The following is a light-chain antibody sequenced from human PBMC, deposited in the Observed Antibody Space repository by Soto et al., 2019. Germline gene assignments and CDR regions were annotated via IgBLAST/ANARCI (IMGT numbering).Light chain of an antibody. V-gene: IGKV3-15*01. J-gene: IGKJ1*01. Sequence: ERVMTQSPATLSVSPGESATLSCRASQSVNTNFAWYQQKPGQAPRLLIYAASIRATGIPARFSGTGSGTEFTLTISSLQSEDCAVYYGQQYNNWPLTFGQGSKVEIK. CDR3: QQYNNWPLT. CDR1: QSVNTN. CDR2: AAS.